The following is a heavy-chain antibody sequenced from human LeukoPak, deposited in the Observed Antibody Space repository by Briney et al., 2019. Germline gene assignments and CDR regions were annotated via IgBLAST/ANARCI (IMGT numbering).Heavy chain of an antibody. D-gene: IGHD3-3*01. J-gene: IGHJ4*02. CDR1: GFTFSSYA. Sequence: GGSLRLSCAASGFTFSSYAMSWVRQAPGKGLEWVSAISGSGGSTYYADSVKGRFTISRDNSKNTLYLQMNSLRAEDTAVYYCAKIPLGIIQTNYDYWGQGTLVTVSS. CDR3: AKIPLGIIQTNYDY. V-gene: IGHV3-23*01. CDR2: ISGSGGST.